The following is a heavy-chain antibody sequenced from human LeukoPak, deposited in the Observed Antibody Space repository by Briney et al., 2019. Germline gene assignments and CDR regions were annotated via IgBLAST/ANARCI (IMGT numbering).Heavy chain of an antibody. CDR1: GGTFSSYA. Sequence: ASVKVSCKASGGTFSSYAISWVRQAPGQGLEWMGIINPSGGSTSYAQKFQGRVTMTRDTSTSTVYMELSSLRSEDTAVYYCAREIAEGLDYWGQGTLVTVSS. V-gene: IGHV1-46*01. D-gene: IGHD2-15*01. CDR2: INPSGGST. CDR3: AREIAEGLDY. J-gene: IGHJ4*02.